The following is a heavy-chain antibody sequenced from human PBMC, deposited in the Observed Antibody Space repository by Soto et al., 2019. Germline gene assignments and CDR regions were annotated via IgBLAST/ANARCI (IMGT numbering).Heavy chain of an antibody. J-gene: IGHJ4*02. D-gene: IGHD3-22*01. CDR1: GYSISSGYY. CDR3: ARGNGYYETSGDFNS. V-gene: IGHV4-38-2*02. CDR2: AYHRGTS. Sequence: QVQLQESGPRLVEPSETLSLTCTVSGYSISSGYYWGWIRQPPGKGLEWIGSAYHRGTSYYNPSLQSRVTISVDTSKNQFSLRLTSVTAADTAVYYCARGNGYYETSGDFNSWGQGALVTVSS.